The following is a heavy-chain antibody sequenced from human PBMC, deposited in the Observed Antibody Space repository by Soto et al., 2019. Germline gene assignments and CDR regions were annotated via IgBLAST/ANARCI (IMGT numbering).Heavy chain of an antibody. D-gene: IGHD2-15*01. V-gene: IGHV3-23*01. CDR2: ILPDETG. J-gene: IGHJ4*02. Sequence: DVNLLQSGGGSAQPGGSLRLSCATSGFAFSTYAMTWVRQVPGRGLEWVSTILPDETGFYTVSVKGRFTISRDNFRGILYLQFNDLWVADAAIYVCAKDRLPTSGQRFYFDSWGQGSLVTVSS. CDR1: GFAFSTYA. CDR3: AKDRLPTSGQRFYFDS.